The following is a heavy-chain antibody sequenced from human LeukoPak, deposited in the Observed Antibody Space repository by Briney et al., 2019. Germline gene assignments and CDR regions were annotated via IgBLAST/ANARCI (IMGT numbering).Heavy chain of an antibody. V-gene: IGHV3-23*01. D-gene: IGHD2-2*02. CDR1: GFTFSSYA. J-gene: IGHJ4*02. CDR2: ISGSGGST. CDR3: ARLLDVLVPAAILDY. Sequence: GGSLRLSCAASGFTFSSYAMSWVRQAPGKGLEWVSAISGSGGSTYYADSVKGRFTISRDNSKNTLYLQMNSLRAEDTAVYYCARLLDVLVPAAILDYWGQGTLVTVSS.